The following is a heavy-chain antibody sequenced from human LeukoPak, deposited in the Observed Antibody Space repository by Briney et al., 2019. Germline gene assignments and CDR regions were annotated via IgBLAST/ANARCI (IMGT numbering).Heavy chain of an antibody. J-gene: IGHJ5*02. Sequence: SETLSLTCAVYGGSFSGYYWSWIRQPPGKGLEWIGEINHSGSTNYNPSIKSRVTISVDTSKNQFSLNLTSVTAADTAVYYCARLYIGGYSRSTNYNWFDTRGQGTLVTVSS. V-gene: IGHV4-34*01. D-gene: IGHD6-13*01. CDR3: ARLYIGGYSRSTNYNWFDT. CDR1: GGSFSGYY. CDR2: INHSGST.